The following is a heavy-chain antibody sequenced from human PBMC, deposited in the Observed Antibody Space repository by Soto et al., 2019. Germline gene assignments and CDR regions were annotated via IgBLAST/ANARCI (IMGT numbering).Heavy chain of an antibody. Sequence: GSLRLSCASPGFTVSSNYMSWVRQAPGKGLEWVSSIHPGGDTFYADSVKGRFSFSRDNSKNTVYLQMNSLRVEDTAVYYCARGHNLGGSTFDIWGQGTSVTVSS. CDR2: IHPGGDT. J-gene: IGHJ3*02. D-gene: IGHD3-16*01. V-gene: IGHV3-53*01. CDR3: ARGHNLGGSTFDI. CDR1: GFTVSSNY.